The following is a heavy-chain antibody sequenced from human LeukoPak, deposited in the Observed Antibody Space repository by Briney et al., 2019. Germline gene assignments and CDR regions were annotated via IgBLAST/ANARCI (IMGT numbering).Heavy chain of an antibody. D-gene: IGHD4-17*01. J-gene: IGHJ4*02. CDR3: TASYGDLAPGRVFDY. CDR2: IIPIFGTA. CDR1: GGTFSSYA. V-gene: IGHV1-69*13. Sequence: ASEKVSCKASGGTFSSYAISWVRQAPGQGLEWMGGIIPIFGTANYAQKFQGRVTITADESTSTAYMVLSSLRSEDTAVYYCTASYGDLAPGRVFDYWGQGTLVTVSS.